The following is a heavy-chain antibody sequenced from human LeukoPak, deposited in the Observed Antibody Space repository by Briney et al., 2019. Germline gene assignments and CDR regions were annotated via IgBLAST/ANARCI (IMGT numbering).Heavy chain of an antibody. CDR3: AKARQYSSSWPYYFDY. J-gene: IGHJ4*02. CDR1: GFTFSSYA. V-gene: IGHV3-30-3*01. Sequence: GRSLRLSCAASGFTFSSYAMHWVRQAPGKGLEWVAVISYDGSNKYYADSVKGRFTISRDNSKNTLYLQMNSLRAEDTAVYYCAKARQYSSSWPYYFDYWGQGTLVTVSS. CDR2: ISYDGSNK. D-gene: IGHD6-13*01.